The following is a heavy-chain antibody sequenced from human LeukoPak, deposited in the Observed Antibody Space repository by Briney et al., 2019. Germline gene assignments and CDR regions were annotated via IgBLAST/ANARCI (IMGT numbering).Heavy chain of an antibody. CDR3: ARGLGGSGSYFLTFDY. V-gene: IGHV1-18*01. D-gene: IGHD1-26*01. J-gene: IGHJ4*02. CDR1: GYTFTTYS. CDR2: ISAYNGNT. Sequence: GASVKVSCKASGYTFTTYSINWVRQAPGQGLEWMGWISAYNGNTNHAQKVQGRVTMTTDTSTSTAYMELRSLRSDDTAVYYCARGLGGSGSYFLTFDYWGQGTLVTVSS.